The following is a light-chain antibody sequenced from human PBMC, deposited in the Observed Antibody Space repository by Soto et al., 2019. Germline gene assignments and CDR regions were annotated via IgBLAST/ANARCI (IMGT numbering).Light chain of an antibody. CDR2: DAS. CDR3: QQRSNWL. Sequence: ENVVTQSPSTLSLSPLERSTLSCRASQSVSNYVAWYQQKPGQAPRLLIYDASNRATGIPARFSGSGSGTDFTLTISSLEPEDFAVYYCQQRSNWLFGPGTKVDIK. J-gene: IGKJ3*01. V-gene: IGKV3-11*01. CDR1: QSVSNY.